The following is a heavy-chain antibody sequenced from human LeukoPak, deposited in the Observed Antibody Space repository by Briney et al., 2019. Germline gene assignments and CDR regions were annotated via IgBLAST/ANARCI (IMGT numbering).Heavy chain of an antibody. CDR3: AKDQQRFLEWSPSDY. D-gene: IGHD3-3*01. Sequence: PGGSLRLSCAASGFTFSSYGIHWVRQAPGKGLEWVAFIRYDGSNKYYADSVKGRFTISRDNSKDTLFLQMNSLRPEDTAVYYCAKDQQRFLEWSPSDYWGQGTLVTVSS. CDR1: GFTFSSYG. V-gene: IGHV3-30*02. CDR2: IRYDGSNK. J-gene: IGHJ4*02.